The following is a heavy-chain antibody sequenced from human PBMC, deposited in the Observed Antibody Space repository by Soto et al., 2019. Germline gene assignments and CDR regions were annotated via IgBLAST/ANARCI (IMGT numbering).Heavy chain of an antibody. D-gene: IGHD5-18*01. V-gene: IGHV3-33*01. CDR2: IWYDGSNK. CDR1: GFTFSSYG. CDR3: ARDPYIYEAPTNWFDP. J-gene: IGHJ5*02. Sequence: GGSLRLSCAASGFTFSSYGMHWVRQAPGKGLEWVAVIWYDGSNKYYADSVKGRFTISRDNSKNTLYLQMNSLRAEDTAVYYCARDPYIYEAPTNWFDPWGQGTLVTVSS.